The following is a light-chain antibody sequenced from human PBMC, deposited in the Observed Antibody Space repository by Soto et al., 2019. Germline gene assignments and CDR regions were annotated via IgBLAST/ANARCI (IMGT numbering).Light chain of an antibody. CDR2: EVS. Sequence: SVLTQPASVSGSPGQSITISCTGTSSDVGNYKYVSCCQQHPGKAPKLMIYEVSNRPSGVSNRFSGSKSGNTASLTISGLQAEDETDYYCFSYTSSGTYVFGTGTKVTVL. V-gene: IGLV2-14*01. CDR1: SSDVGNYKY. J-gene: IGLJ1*01. CDR3: FSYTSSGTYV.